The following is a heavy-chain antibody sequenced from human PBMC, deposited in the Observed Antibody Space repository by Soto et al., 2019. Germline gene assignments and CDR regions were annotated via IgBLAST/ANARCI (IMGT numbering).Heavy chain of an antibody. CDR3: ARGPDYEGCVDS. Sequence: QVRLVQSGAEVKKPGSSVKVSCKASGGTFSNYAIGWVRQAPGQGLEWMGGIILPFGTPNYPQKFQGRVTISADEPMTTAYMDLTGLRSEDTAVYYFARGPDYEGCVDSWGRGTLVTVPS. J-gene: IGHJ4*02. CDR2: IILPFGTP. D-gene: IGHD4-17*01. V-gene: IGHV1-69*12. CDR1: GGTFSNYA.